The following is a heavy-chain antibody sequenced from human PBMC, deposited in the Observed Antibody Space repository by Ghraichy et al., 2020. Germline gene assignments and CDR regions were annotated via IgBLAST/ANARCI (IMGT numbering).Heavy chain of an antibody. V-gene: IGHV1-69*13. CDR2: IIPIFGTA. D-gene: IGHD5-18*01. Sequence: SVKVSCKASGGTFSSYAISWVRQAPGQGLEWMGGIIPIFGTANYAQKFQGRVTITADESTSTAYMELSSLRSEDTAVYYCASWGQRGYSYGSLSYWGQGTLVTVSS. CDR3: ASWGQRGYSYGSLSY. J-gene: IGHJ4*02. CDR1: GGTFSSYA.